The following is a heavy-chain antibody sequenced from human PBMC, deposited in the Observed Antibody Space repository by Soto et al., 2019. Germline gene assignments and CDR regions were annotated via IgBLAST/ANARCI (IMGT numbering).Heavy chain of an antibody. CDR2: IGRDGSEK. CDR3: AAWPLSSWFDY. Sequence: EVQLVESGGGSVQPGESLRLSCVGSGFDFNSYWMGWVGQAPGKGPQWVANIGRDGSEKSYVDSLKGRFTISRDNARRSVHLQMNSLGVEDTAVYYCAAWPLSSWFDYWGRGILVTVSS. D-gene: IGHD6-13*01. CDR1: GFDFNSYW. J-gene: IGHJ4*02. V-gene: IGHV3-7*05.